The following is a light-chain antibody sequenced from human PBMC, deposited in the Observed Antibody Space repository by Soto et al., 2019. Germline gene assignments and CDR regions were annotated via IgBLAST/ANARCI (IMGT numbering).Light chain of an antibody. Sequence: EIVLTQSPGTLSLSPGERATLSCRASQSVSNNYLAWYQQKPGQAPRLLIYGASNRATGIPDRFSGSGSGTDFTPTISRLEPEDFALYYCQHYVERSPITFGQGTRLEIK. V-gene: IGKV3-20*01. CDR3: QHYVERSPIT. CDR2: GAS. CDR1: QSVSNNY. J-gene: IGKJ5*01.